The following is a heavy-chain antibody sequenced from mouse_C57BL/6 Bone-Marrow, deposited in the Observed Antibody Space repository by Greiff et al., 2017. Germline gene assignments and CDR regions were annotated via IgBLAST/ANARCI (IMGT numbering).Heavy chain of an antibody. D-gene: IGHD2-5*01. CDR1: GYTFTSYW. J-gene: IGHJ4*01. Sequence: QVQLQQPGAELVKPGASVKLSCKASGYTFTSYWMHWVKQRPGQGLEWIGNIYPSDSETHYNQKFKDKATLTVDKSSSTAYMQLSSLTSEDSAVYYCARRSNYPYYAMDDWGQGTSVTVSS. CDR3: ARRSNYPYYAMDD. CDR2: IYPSDSET. V-gene: IGHV1-61*01.